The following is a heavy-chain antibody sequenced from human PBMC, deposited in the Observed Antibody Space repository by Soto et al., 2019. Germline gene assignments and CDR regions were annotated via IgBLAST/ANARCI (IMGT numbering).Heavy chain of an antibody. Sequence: NGSRKSSGYTNTRDLGGRLSHKTEQGLEWMGWISAYNGNTNYAQKLQGRVTMTTDTSTSTAYMELRSLRSDDTAVYYCARDKEYNWNQRATVFLGWFDPWGQGTLVTVS. CDR3: ARDKEYNWNQRATVFLGWFDP. CDR1: GYTNTRDL. J-gene: IGHJ5*02. V-gene: IGHV1-18*01. CDR2: ISAYNGNT. D-gene: IGHD1-20*01.